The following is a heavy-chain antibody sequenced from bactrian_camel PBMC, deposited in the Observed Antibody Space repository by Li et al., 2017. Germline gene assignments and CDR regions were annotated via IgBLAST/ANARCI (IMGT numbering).Heavy chain of an antibody. CDR3: TRETQWVGYHEFAEY. Sequence: QVQLVESGGGAVQAGGSLKLSCVASGNTDIFNSMGWFRQTPGRTLKNREGTATIDTDGSTRYADSVKGRFTLSKDNAKSTLYLQLNSLTREDSAMYYCTRETQWVGYHEFAEYWGQGTQVTVS. J-gene: IGHJ4*01. CDR1: GNTDIFNS. V-gene: IGHV3S53*01. CDR2: IDTDGST. D-gene: IGHD5*01.